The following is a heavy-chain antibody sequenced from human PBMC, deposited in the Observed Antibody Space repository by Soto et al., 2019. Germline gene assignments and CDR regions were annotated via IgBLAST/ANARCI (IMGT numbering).Heavy chain of an antibody. D-gene: IGHD3-16*01. CDR1: GGSISSGGYS. Sequence: LCGGSISSGGYSWSWIRQPPGKGLEWIGYIYHSGSTYYNPSLKSRVTISVDRSKHQFSLKLSSVTASDTAVYYWARGPPHVWGQGTLVTVSS. CDR3: ARGPPHV. J-gene: IGHJ4*02. CDR2: IYHSGST. V-gene: IGHV4-30-2*01.